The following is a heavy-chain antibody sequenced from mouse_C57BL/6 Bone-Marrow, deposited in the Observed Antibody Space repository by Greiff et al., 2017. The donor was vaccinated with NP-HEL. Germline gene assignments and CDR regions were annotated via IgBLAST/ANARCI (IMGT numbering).Heavy chain of an antibody. CDR1: GFTFSDYY. CDR2: INYDGSST. CDR3: ARRRGPYAMDY. V-gene: IGHV5-16*01. J-gene: IGHJ4*01. Sequence: EVKLMESEGGLVQPGSSMKLSCTASGFTFSDYYMAWVRQVPEKGLEWVANINYDGSSTYYLDSLKSRFIISRDNAKNILYLQMSSLKSEDTATYYCARRRGPYAMDYWGQGTSVTVSS. D-gene: IGHD3-3*01.